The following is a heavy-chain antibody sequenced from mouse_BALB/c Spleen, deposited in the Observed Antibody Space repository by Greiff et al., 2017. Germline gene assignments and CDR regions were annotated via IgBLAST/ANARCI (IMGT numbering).Heavy chain of an antibody. J-gene: IGHJ1*01. V-gene: IGHV5-17*02. CDR3: ARDIYYYGSSYDWYFDV. CDR1: GFTFSSFG. Sequence: EVKLMESGGGLVQPGGSRKLSCAASGFTFSSFGMHWVRQAPEKGLEWVAYISSGSSTIYYADTVKGRFTISRDNPKNTLFLQMTSLRSEDTAMYYCARDIYYYGSSYDWYFDVWGAGTTVTVSS. CDR2: ISSGSSTI. D-gene: IGHD1-1*01.